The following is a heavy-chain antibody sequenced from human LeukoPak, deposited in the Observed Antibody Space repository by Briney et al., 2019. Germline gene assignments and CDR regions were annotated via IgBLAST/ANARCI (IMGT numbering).Heavy chain of an antibody. D-gene: IGHD6-6*01. V-gene: IGHV1-2*02. J-gene: IGHJ4*02. CDR3: ASYPSSSPPFDF. CDR2: INPNTGDT. CDR1: GYTFTGYY. Sequence: ASVKVSCKASGYTFTGYYMHWVRQAPGQGLEWMGWINPNTGDTNYAQKFQGRVTMTRDTTISAAFMELTRLTSDDTAVYYCASYPSSSPPFDFWGQGTLVTVPS.